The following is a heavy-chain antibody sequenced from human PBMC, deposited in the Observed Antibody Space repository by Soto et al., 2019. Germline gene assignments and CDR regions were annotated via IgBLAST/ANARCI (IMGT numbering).Heavy chain of an antibody. CDR3: ARDVDADFRTDFDY. V-gene: IGHV3-11*01. Sequence: PGGSLRLSCAASGFTFSDYYIHWIRRAPGKGLEWISYISGNGEIIQYAASARGRITISRDHAENSVYLEMDRLRAEDTALYYCARDVDADFRTDFDYWGRGTLVTVSS. D-gene: IGHD4-17*01. J-gene: IGHJ4*02. CDR1: GFTFSDYY. CDR2: ISGNGEII.